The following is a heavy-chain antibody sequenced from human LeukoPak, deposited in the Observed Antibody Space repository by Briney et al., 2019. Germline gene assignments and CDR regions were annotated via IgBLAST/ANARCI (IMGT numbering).Heavy chain of an antibody. CDR3: ARYLNYADYTAAFDI. Sequence: SETLSLTCTVSGGSISSTSYFWGWIRQPPGKGLEWIGSIYYRGDTYYNPSLKSRVTISVDTSKNHFSLKLSSVTAADTAVYYCARYLNYADYTAAFDIRGQGTMVAVSS. J-gene: IGHJ3*02. D-gene: IGHD4-17*01. CDR2: IYYRGDT. V-gene: IGHV4-39*02. CDR1: GGSISSTSYF.